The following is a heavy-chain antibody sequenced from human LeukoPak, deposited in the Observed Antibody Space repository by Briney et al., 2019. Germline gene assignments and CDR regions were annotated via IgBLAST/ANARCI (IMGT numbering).Heavy chain of an antibody. CDR1: GFTFSDYY. V-gene: IGHV3-11*01. D-gene: IGHD5-24*01. CDR3: ARERGRVEMATNPRSTYMDV. Sequence: GGSLRLSCAASGFTFSDYYMNWIRQAPGKGLEWVSYISGSGSTIYYADSVRGRFTISRDNAKNSLYLQMSSLRPEDTAVYYCARERGRVEMATNPRSTYMDVWGKGTTVTVSS. J-gene: IGHJ6*03. CDR2: ISGSGSTI.